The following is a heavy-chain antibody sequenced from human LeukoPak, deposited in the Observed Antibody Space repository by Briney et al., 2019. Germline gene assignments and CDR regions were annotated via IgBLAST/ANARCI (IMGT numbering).Heavy chain of an antibody. CDR2: IYSGGST. CDR1: GFTFSSYA. V-gene: IGHV3-53*01. D-gene: IGHD5-12*01. CDR3: ARDHSGYHDY. J-gene: IGHJ4*02. Sequence: GGSLRLSCAASGFTFSSYAMSWVRQAPGKGLEWVSVIYSGGSTYYADSVKGRFTISRDNSKNTLYLQMNSLRAEDTAVYYCARDHSGYHDYWGQGTLVTVSS.